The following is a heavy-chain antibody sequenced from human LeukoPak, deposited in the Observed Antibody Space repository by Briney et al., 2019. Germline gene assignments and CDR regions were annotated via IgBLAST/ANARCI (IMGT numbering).Heavy chain of an antibody. Sequence: GGSLRLSCAASGFTFSNYDMHWVRLAPGKGLEWVAVIWFDGSNKFYADSVKGRFTISRDNSKNTLYLQMNSLRAEDTAVYYCASSAGALIDCWGQGTLVIVSS. CDR2: IWFDGSNK. CDR3: ASSAGALIDC. CDR1: GFTFSNYD. V-gene: IGHV3-33*01. D-gene: IGHD6-19*01. J-gene: IGHJ4*02.